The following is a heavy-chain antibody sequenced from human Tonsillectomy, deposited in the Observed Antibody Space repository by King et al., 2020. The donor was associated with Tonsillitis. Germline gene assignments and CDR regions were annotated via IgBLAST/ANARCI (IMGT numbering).Heavy chain of an antibody. J-gene: IGHJ4*02. D-gene: IGHD4-17*01. CDR3: AKGDYGYYFDY. Sequence: HVQLVQSGGGVVQPGGSLRLSCAASGFTFINYGIHWVRQAPGKGLEWVAFIRYDGSNKYYVDSVKGRFTISRDNSKNTLYLQMSSLRAEDTAVYYCAKGDYGYYFDYWGQGTLVTVSS. CDR2: IRYDGSNK. CDR1: GFTFINYG. V-gene: IGHV3-30*02.